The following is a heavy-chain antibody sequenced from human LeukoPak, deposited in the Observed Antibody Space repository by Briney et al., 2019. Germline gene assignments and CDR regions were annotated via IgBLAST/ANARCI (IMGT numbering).Heavy chain of an antibody. D-gene: IGHD6-6*01. J-gene: IGHJ4*02. Sequence: PGRSLRLSCATSGLTFTRYWMSWIGQAPGKGLEGVAKIKHDGRQQSYLASVERRFTISSDNANTSPYLQMNNLTAEDKAVYYCSNGIYSSSYWGQGTLVTVSS. V-gene: IGHV3-7*01. CDR2: IKHDGRQQ. CDR3: SNGIYSSSY. CDR1: GLTFTRYW.